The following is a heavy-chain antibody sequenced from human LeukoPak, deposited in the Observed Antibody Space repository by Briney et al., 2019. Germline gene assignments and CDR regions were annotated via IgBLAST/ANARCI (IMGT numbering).Heavy chain of an antibody. Sequence: PGRSLRLSCAASGFTFSNHGMHWVRQAPGKGLEWVAVIWYDGSDEYYADSVKGRFTISRDNSKNTLYLQMNSLRAEDTAVYYCARAPAVRGPLAHFDYWGQGTLVTVSS. J-gene: IGHJ4*02. CDR1: GFTFSNHG. D-gene: IGHD3-10*01. CDR2: IWYDGSDE. CDR3: ARAPAVRGPLAHFDY. V-gene: IGHV3-33*01.